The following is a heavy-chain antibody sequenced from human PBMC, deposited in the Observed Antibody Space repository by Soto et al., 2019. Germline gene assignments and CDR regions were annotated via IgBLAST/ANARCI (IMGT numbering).Heavy chain of an antibody. CDR3: ASDDRYCSSTSCLDY. D-gene: IGHD2-2*01. CDR1: GFTFSSYS. V-gene: IGHV3-21*01. Sequence: GGSLRLSCAASGFTFSSYSMNWVRQAPGKGLEWVSSISSSSSYIYYADSVKGRFTISRDNAKNSLYLQMNSLRAEDTAVYYCASDDRYCSSTSCLDYWGQGTRVTVAS. CDR2: ISSSSSYI. J-gene: IGHJ4*02.